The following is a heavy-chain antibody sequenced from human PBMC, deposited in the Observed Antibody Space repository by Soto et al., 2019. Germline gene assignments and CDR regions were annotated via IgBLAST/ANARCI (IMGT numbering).Heavy chain of an antibody. CDR3: ARGVGVVGLRFLEWVL. CDR1: GYSLTSYD. D-gene: IGHD3-3*01. V-gene: IGHV1-8*01. Sequence: GTSVKVSCEDSGYSLTSYDRNWVRQATGQGLEWMGWMNPNSGNTGYAQKFQGRVTMTRNTSISTAYMELSSLRSEDTAVYYCARGVGVVGLRFLEWVLWGQGTLVTVSS. CDR2: MNPNSGNT. J-gene: IGHJ4*02.